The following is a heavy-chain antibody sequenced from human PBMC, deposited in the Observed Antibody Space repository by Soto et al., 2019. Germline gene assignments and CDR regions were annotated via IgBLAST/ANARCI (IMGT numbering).Heavy chain of an antibody. J-gene: IGHJ4*02. D-gene: IGHD3-22*01. CDR2: ISSSSSYI. Sequence: EVQLVESGGGLVKPGGSLRLSCAASGFTFSSNSMNWVRQAPGKGLEWVSSISSSSSYIYYADSVKGRFTISRDNAKNSLYLQMNSLSAEDTVVYYCARVDSSGYVMGFFDYWGQGTLVTVSS. CDR1: GFTFSSNS. CDR3: ARVDSSGYVMGFFDY. V-gene: IGHV3-21*01.